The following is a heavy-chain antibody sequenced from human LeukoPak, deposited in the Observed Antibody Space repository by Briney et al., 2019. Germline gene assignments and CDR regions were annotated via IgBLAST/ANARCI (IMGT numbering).Heavy chain of an antibody. V-gene: IGHV4-59*01. D-gene: IGHD4-17*01. CDR2: IYYSGST. J-gene: IGHJ3*02. CDR1: GGSISSYY. CDR3: AREPPPFDYGDYADAFDI. Sequence: SETLSLTCTVSGGSISSYYWSWIRQPPGKGLEWIGYIYYSGSTNYNPSLKSRVTISVDTSKNQFSPKLSSVTAADTAVYYCAREPPPFDYGDYADAFDIWGQGTMVTVSS.